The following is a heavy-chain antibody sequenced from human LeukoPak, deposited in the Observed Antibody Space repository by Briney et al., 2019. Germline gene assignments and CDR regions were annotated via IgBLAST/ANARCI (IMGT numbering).Heavy chain of an antibody. Sequence: PSETLSLTCTVSGGSLSSSSYYWGWIRQPPGKELEWIGSIYYSGSTNYNPSLKSRVTTSVDTSNNQFSLKLSSVTAGDTAVYYCARRPVGATNRGNFDYWGQGTLVTVSS. V-gene: IGHV4-39*01. J-gene: IGHJ4*02. CDR3: ARRPVGATNRGNFDY. D-gene: IGHD1-26*01. CDR1: GGSLSSSSYY. CDR2: IYYSGST.